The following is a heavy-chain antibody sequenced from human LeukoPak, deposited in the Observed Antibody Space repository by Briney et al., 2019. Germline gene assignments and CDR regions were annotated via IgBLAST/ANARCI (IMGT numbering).Heavy chain of an antibody. CDR3: ARHPYSGTLRNWLDP. Sequence: PSETLSLTCTVSSASITDTNYYWGWVCQPPGKGLEWIGSIHHSGNTHDNSSLKSRVTMSVDTSKSRFSLKLSSVTAADTAVYYCARHPYSGTLRNWLDPWGQGTLVIVSS. D-gene: IGHD1-26*01. CDR1: SASITDTNYY. V-gene: IGHV4-39*01. J-gene: IGHJ5*02. CDR2: IHHSGNT.